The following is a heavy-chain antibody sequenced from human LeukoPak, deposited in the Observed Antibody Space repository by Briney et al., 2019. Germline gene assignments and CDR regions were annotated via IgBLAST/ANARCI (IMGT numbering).Heavy chain of an antibody. J-gene: IGHJ4*02. Sequence: SETLSLTCTVSGGSISSYYWSWIRQPAGKGLEWIGRIYTSGSTNYNPSLKSRVTMSVDTSKNQFSLKLSSVTAADTAVYYCARRNGQDIVATFRRRYYFDYWGQGTLVTVSS. V-gene: IGHV4-4*07. D-gene: IGHD5-12*01. CDR2: IYTSGST. CDR3: ARRNGQDIVATFRRRYYFDY. CDR1: GGSISSYY.